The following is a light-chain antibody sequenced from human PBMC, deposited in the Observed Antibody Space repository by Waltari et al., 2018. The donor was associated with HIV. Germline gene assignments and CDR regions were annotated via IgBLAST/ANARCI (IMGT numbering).Light chain of an antibody. Sequence: QSVLTQPPSVSAAPGQTVTISCSGSGSTFGNANVSWYRQFPGSAPQLLTYDDDRRPSGISDRFSGSKSGTSATLGIAGLHAGDEADYYCETWDSSLSIMIFGGGTKVTVL. CDR2: DDD. CDR1: GSTFGNAN. V-gene: IGLV1-51*01. CDR3: ETWDSSLSIMI. J-gene: IGLJ2*01.